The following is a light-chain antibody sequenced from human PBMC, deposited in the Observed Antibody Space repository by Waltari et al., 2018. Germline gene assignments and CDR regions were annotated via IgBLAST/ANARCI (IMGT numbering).Light chain of an antibody. J-gene: IGLJ3*02. Sequence: QTVVTQEPSFSVSPGGTVTLPCGLSSGSVSTSYYPRWYQQTPGQAPRTLIYSTDSRSSGVPDRFSGSIVGNKAALTITGAQADDESDYYCVLYMGGGISVFGGGTKLTVL. CDR3: VLYMGGGISV. V-gene: IGLV8-61*01. CDR2: STD. CDR1: SGSVSTSYY.